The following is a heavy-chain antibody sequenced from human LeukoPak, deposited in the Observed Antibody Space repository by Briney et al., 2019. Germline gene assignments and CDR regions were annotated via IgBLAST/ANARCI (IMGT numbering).Heavy chain of an antibody. Sequence: SGPTLVNPTQTLTLTCSFSGFSLTTRPLGVGWIRQPPGKALEWLAVIYWDDDKRYNPSLKTRLTVTTATSKNQVVLIMPNMDPVDTATYYCAHRRSGYDWNHGDFDYWGQGTLVTVSS. J-gene: IGHJ4*02. CDR1: GFSLTTRPLG. V-gene: IGHV2-5*02. D-gene: IGHD1-20*01. CDR3: AHRRSGYDWNHGDFDY. CDR2: IYWDDDK.